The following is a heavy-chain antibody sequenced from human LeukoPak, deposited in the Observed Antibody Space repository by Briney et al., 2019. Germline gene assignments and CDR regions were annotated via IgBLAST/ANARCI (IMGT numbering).Heavy chain of an antibody. Sequence: GGSLRLSCAASGFTFSDSYMSWVRQAPGKGLEWVANIKQDGSEKYYVDSVKGRFTISRDNAKNSLYLQMNSLRAEDTAVYYCARVNSPNYFDPWGQGTLVTVSS. D-gene: IGHD4-23*01. CDR3: ARVNSPNYFDP. V-gene: IGHV3-7*04. CDR1: GFTFSDSY. CDR2: IKQDGSEK. J-gene: IGHJ5*02.